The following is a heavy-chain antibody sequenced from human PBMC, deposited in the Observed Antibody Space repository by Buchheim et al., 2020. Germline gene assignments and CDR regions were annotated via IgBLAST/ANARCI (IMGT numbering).Heavy chain of an antibody. D-gene: IGHD6-13*01. J-gene: IGHJ6*02. CDR1: GGSISNGGFS. Sequence: QLQLQESGSGLVKPSQTLSVTCTVSGGSISNGGFSWNWIRQPPGKGLEWIGDLYYSGESYYNPFLKSRVTMSVDGSKYLVLLTLTSVTAADAAVYYCVKGSGIYYHLMDVWGQGTT. CDR3: VKGSGIYYHLMDV. CDR2: LYYSGES. V-gene: IGHV4-30-2*01.